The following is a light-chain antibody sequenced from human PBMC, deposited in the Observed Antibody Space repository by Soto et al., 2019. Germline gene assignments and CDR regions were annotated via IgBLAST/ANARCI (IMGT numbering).Light chain of an antibody. CDR2: KAS. CDR3: QQYNSYSVT. V-gene: IGKV1-5*03. Sequence: IPRTQSPSTLSGSVGDRVTITCRASQTISSWLAWYQQKPGKAPKLLIYKASTLKSGVPSRFSGSGSGTEFTLTISSLQPDDFATYYCQQYNSYSVTFGQGTKVDIK. J-gene: IGKJ1*01. CDR1: QTISSW.